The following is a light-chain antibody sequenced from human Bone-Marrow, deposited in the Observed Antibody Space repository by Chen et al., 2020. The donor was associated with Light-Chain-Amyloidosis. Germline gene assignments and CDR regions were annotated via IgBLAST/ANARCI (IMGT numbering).Light chain of an antibody. CDR2: DDS. V-gene: IGLV3-21*02. CDR3: QVWDRSSDRPV. J-gene: IGLJ3*02. CDR1: NIGSTS. Sequence: SYVLTQPSSVSVAPGQTATIACGGNNIGSTSVHCYQQTPGQAPLLVVYDDSDRPSGIPERLSGSKSGNTAALTSSRVEAVDEADYYCQVWDRSSDRPVFGGGTWLTFL.